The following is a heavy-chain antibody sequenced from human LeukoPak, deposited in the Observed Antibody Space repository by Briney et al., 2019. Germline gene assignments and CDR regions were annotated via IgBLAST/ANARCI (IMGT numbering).Heavy chain of an antibody. D-gene: IGHD1-1*01. J-gene: IGHJ4*02. CDR1: GFSFRSYS. Sequence: GGSLRLSCAASGFSFRSYSMDWVRQAPGKELEWVSSITGSSSYISYADSVKGRFTISRDNAGNSLFLQMNSLRPEDTAVYFCARDRLEGGETFDSWGQGTLVTVSS. CDR2: ITGSSSYI. V-gene: IGHV3-21*01. CDR3: ARDRLEGGETFDS.